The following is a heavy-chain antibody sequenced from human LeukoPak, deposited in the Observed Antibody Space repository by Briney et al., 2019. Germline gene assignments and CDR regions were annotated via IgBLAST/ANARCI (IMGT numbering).Heavy chain of an antibody. CDR1: GFTFSNAW. CDR3: TTVIPRYCSGGSYLNDY. D-gene: IGHD2-15*01. Sequence: GGSLRLSCAASGFTFSNAWMSWVRQAPGKGLEWVGRIKSKTDGGTTDYAAPVKGRFTISRDDSKNTLYLQMNSLKTEDTAVYYCTTVIPRYCSGGSYLNDYWGQGTLVTVSS. V-gene: IGHV3-15*01. CDR2: IKSKTDGGTT. J-gene: IGHJ4*02.